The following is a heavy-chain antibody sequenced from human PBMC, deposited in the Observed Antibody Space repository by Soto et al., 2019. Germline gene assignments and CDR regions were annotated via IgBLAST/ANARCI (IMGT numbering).Heavy chain of an antibody. CDR3: ARDIRISISWFYIDY. Sequence: PGLSMRLSFSASALTFSDYGMHWVRQAPDNGREWVAGIWYYGKKKYDGDAVNGRFTISRDNSKNTLLRQMNSLSAEDTAVYYCARDIRISISWFYIDYWGQGTPVTVSS. V-gene: IGHV3-33*01. J-gene: IGHJ4*02. D-gene: IGHD6-13*01. CDR2: IWYYGKKK. CDR1: ALTFSDYG.